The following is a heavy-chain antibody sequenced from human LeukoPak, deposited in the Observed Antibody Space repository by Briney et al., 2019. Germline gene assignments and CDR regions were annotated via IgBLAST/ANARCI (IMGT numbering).Heavy chain of an antibody. D-gene: IGHD6-19*01. CDR2: ISWNSGSI. V-gene: IGHV3-9*01. Sequence: QPGRSLRLSCAASGFTFDDYAMHWVRQAPGKGLEWVSGISWNSGSIGYADSVKGRFTISRDYAKNSLYLQMNSLRAEDTALYYCAKDIGAGYSSGWYIWGYFDYWGQGTLVTVSS. CDR3: AKDIGAGYSSGWYIWGYFDY. J-gene: IGHJ4*02. CDR1: GFTFDDYA.